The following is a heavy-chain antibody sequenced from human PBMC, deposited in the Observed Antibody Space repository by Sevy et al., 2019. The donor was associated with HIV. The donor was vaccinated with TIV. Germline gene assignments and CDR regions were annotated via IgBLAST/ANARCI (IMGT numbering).Heavy chain of an antibody. J-gene: IGHJ4*02. D-gene: IGHD2-8*01. CDR1: GYTFTSYG. CDR3: ARAGAVLMVYAPDY. V-gene: IGHV1-18*01. CDR2: ISAYNGNT. Sequence: ASVKVSCKASGYTFTSYGISWVRQAPGQGLEWMGWISAYNGNTNYAQMLQGRVTMTTDTSTSTAYMELRSLRSDDTAVYYCARAGAVLMVYAPDYWGQGTLVTVSS.